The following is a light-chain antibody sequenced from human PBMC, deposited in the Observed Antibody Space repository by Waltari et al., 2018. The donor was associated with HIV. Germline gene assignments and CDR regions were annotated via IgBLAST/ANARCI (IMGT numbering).Light chain of an antibody. J-gene: IGKJ1*01. CDR1: QSVPYTSNNQNY. CDR3: QQYYTTPQT. Sequence: DIVMTQSPDSLAVSLGDRPTINCNSSQSVPYTSNNQNYLAWYQQKPGQAPKLLIYWASTRESGVPDRFSGSGSGTDFTLTISSLQAEDVAVYYCQQYYTTPQTFGQGTKVEIK. V-gene: IGKV4-1*01. CDR2: WAS.